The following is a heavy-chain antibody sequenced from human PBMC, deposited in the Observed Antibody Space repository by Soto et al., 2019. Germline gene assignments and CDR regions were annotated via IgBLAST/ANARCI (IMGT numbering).Heavy chain of an antibody. CDR1: GGSVSSGSYY. CDR3: ARDRGSSWVYNWFDP. J-gene: IGHJ5*02. V-gene: IGHV4-61*01. Sequence: SETLSLTCTVSGGSVSSGSYYWSWIRQPPGKGLEWIGYIYYSGSTNYNPSLKSRVTISVDTSKNQFSLKLCSVTAADTAVYYCARDRGSSWVYNWFDPWGQGTLVTVSS. D-gene: IGHD6-13*01. CDR2: IYYSGST.